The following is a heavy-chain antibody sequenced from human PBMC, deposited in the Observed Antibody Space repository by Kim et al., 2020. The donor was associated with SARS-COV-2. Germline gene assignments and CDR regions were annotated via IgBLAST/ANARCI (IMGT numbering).Heavy chain of an antibody. CDR3: TSVVVGATGIDF. D-gene: IGHD2-15*01. CDR1: GFSFSSHW. J-gene: IGHJ4*02. V-gene: IGHV3-74*01. CDR2: INTDGSNI. Sequence: GGSLRLSCAVSGFSFSSHWMHWVRQVPGKGLEWVSRINTDGSNINYADSVKGRFTVSRDNAKNTLYLQMNSLRAEDTAVYYCTSVVVGATGIDFWGQGTLVTVSS.